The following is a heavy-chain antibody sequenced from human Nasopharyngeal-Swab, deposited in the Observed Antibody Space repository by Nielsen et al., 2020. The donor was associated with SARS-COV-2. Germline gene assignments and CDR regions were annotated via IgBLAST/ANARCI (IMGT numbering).Heavy chain of an antibody. V-gene: IGHV3-23*01. D-gene: IGHD3-9*01. CDR3: ARDLILTGSAFFDY. J-gene: IGHJ4*02. CDR2: IGASDGRT. Sequence: VRQMPGKGLDWVSGIGASDGRTHYAGSVTGRFTISRDNSKNTLYLQMSSLRAEDTAVYYCARDLILTGSAFFDYWGQGTLVTVSS.